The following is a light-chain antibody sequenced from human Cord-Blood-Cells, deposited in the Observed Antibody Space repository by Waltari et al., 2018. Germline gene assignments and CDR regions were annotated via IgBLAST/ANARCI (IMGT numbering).Light chain of an antibody. J-gene: IGKJ4*01. CDR1: QSVLYSSNNKNY. Sequence: DIVMTQSPDSLAVSLGERATINCKSSQSVLYSSNNKNYLAWYQQKPGQPPKLLIYWASTRESGVPDRFSGSGSGTDFTLTISSLQAEDVAVYYCQQYDSTAGSTFGGGTKVEIK. CDR3: QQYDSTAGST. CDR2: WAS. V-gene: IGKV4-1*01.